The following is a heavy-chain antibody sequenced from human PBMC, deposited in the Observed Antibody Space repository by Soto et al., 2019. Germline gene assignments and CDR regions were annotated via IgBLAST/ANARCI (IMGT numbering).Heavy chain of an antibody. Sequence: QVQLQESGPGLVKPSETLSLTCTVSGGSISSYYWSWIRQPPGKGLEWIGYIYYSGSTNYNPSLKSRVTISVDTSKNQFSLKLSSVTAADTAVYYCARDPGYSYGYSPRGSGWFDPWGQGTLVTVSS. CDR2: IYYSGST. J-gene: IGHJ5*02. CDR3: ARDPGYSYGYSPRGSGWFDP. V-gene: IGHV4-59*01. CDR1: GGSISSYY. D-gene: IGHD5-18*01.